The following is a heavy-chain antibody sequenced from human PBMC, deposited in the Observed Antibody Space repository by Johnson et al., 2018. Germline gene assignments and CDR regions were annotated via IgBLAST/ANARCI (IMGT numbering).Heavy chain of an antibody. D-gene: IGHD3-9*01. CDR3: AKDKERDYDILTGYHNWFDP. Sequence: VQLVESGGGLVQPGGSLRLSCAASGFTFSSYSMNWVRQAPGKGLEWVSSISSSSSHIYYADSVKGRFTISRDNAKNTLYLQMNSLRAEDTAVYYCAKDKERDYDILTGYHNWFDPWGQGTLVTVSS. CDR1: GFTFSSYS. CDR2: ISSSSSHI. J-gene: IGHJ5*02. V-gene: IGHV3-21*04.